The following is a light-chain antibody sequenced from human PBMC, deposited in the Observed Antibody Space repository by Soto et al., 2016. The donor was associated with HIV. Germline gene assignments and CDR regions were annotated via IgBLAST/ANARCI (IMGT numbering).Light chain of an antibody. CDR1: QSITTH. CDR2: SAS. CDR3: QQSYSHPLT. J-gene: IGKJ4*01. V-gene: IGKV1-39*01. Sequence: DIQMTQSPSSLSASLRDTVTITCRASQSITTHLNWYQQKPGKAPNLLIYSASSLQSGVSSRFSGSGSGTDFTLTISSLQPEDFATYFCQQSYSHPLTFGGGTKVEIK.